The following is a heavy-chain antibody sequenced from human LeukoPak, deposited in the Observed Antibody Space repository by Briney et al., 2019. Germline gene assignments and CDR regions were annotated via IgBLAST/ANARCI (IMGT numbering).Heavy chain of an antibody. Sequence: ASVKVSCKASGYTFTSYDINWVRQATGQGLEWMGWMNPNSGNTGYAQKFQGRVTMTRNTSISTAYMELSSLRSEDTAVYYCARKKPGYYDYWSGYSVDFDYWGQGTLVTVSS. V-gene: IGHV1-8*01. CDR2: MNPNSGNT. CDR1: GYTFTSYD. D-gene: IGHD3-3*01. J-gene: IGHJ4*02. CDR3: ARKKPGYYDYWSGYSVDFDY.